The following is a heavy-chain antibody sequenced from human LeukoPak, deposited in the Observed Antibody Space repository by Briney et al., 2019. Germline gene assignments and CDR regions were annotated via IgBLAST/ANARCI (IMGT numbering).Heavy chain of an antibody. V-gene: IGHV3-7*01. D-gene: IGHD5-18*01. Sequence: PGGSLRLSCAASGFIFSSYWMSWVRQAPGKGLEWVANIKQDGSEKYYVDSVKGRFTISRDNAKNSLYLQMNSLRAEDTAVYYCARDSGYSYGSPFDYWGQGTLVTVSS. CDR1: GFIFSSYW. CDR2: IKQDGSEK. CDR3: ARDSGYSYGSPFDY. J-gene: IGHJ4*02.